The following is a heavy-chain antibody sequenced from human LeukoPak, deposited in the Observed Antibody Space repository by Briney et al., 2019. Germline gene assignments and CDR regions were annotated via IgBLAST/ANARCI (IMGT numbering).Heavy chain of an antibody. D-gene: IGHD6-6*01. J-gene: IGHJ4*02. V-gene: IGHV4-34*01. Sequence: SETLSLTCAVYGGSFSGYYWTWIRQSSGRGLEWIGQINHNGRSRYDPSLKSRVTMSVDTSKNQFSLKVSSVTAADTAVYYCARRHVEYSSSSDPYYFDYWGQGTLVTVSS. CDR3: ARRHVEYSSSSDPYYFDY. CDR1: GGSFSGYY. CDR2: INHNGRS.